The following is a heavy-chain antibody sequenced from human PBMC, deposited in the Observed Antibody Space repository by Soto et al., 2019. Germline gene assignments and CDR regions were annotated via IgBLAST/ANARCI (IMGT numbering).Heavy chain of an antibody. CDR2: IRGNGDPP. CDR3: VKSRGGNNFDFCD. Sequence: EGSMRLSCSASGFTFSSYAMHWVRQAPGKGLEYVSGIRGNGDPPFYADSVKGRFTISRDNSKNTLYLQMSSLGADDTAVYYCVKSRGGNNFDFCDWGKGALVTVAS. CDR1: GFTFSSYA. D-gene: IGHD3-3*01. J-gene: IGHJ4*02. V-gene: IGHV3-64D*06.